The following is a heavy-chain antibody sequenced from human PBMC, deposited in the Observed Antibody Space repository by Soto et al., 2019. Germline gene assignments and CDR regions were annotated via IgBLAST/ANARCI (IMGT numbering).Heavy chain of an antibody. D-gene: IGHD6-13*01. CDR3: ARNHIAASGTSAYDI. CDR2: ISPSSSYT. V-gene: IGHV3-11*06. J-gene: IGHJ3*02. CDR1: GFTLSYHY. Sequence: PGGSLRLSCAASGFTLSYHYMSWIRPAPGKGLEWVSYISPSSSYTNYAVSVNGRFTISRDNAKNSLYLQMNSLRGEDTAVYYCARNHIAASGTSAYDIWGQGTMVTVSS.